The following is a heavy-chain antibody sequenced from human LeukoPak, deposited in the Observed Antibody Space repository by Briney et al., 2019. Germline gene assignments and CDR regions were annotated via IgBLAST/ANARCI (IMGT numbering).Heavy chain of an antibody. V-gene: IGHV3-9*02. D-gene: IGHD2-2*01. Sequence: GRSLRLSCAASGFTSDDYAMHWVRQAPGKGLEWVSGISWTSGSIGSADSVKGRFTISRDNAKNSLYLQMHSLRAEDTALYYCAKDAPLVPAAMMGRIDYWGEGKLVTVSS. CDR3: AKDAPLVPAAMMGRIDY. CDR2: ISWTSGSI. J-gene: IGHJ4*02. CDR1: GFTSDDYA.